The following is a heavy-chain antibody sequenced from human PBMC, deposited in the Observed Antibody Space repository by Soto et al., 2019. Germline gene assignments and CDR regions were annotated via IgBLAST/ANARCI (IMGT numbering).Heavy chain of an antibody. CDR2: IYYSGST. D-gene: IGHD3-22*01. J-gene: IGHJ4*02. Sequence: QLQLQESGPGLVKPSETLSLTCTVSGGSISSSSYYWGWIRQPPGKGLEWIGRIYYSGSTYYNPSLKSRATISVDTSKNQFSLKLSSVTAADTAVYYCARLAYDSSGAGWDYWGQGTLVTVSS. CDR1: GGSISSSSYY. V-gene: IGHV4-39*01. CDR3: ARLAYDSSGAGWDY.